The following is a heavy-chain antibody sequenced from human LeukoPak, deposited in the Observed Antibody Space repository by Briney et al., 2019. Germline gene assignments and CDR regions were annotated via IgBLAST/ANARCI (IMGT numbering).Heavy chain of an antibody. CDR1: GDSVSSNSAA. CDR3: ARGIPVAGTAFDY. D-gene: IGHD6-19*01. Sequence: SQTLSLTCAISGDSVSSNSAAWNWIRQPPSRGLEWLGRTYYRSKWYNDYAVSVKSRITINPDTSKNQFSLQLNSVTPEDTAVYYCARGIPVAGTAFDYWGQGTLVTVSS. V-gene: IGHV6-1*01. J-gene: IGHJ4*02. CDR2: TYYRSKWYN.